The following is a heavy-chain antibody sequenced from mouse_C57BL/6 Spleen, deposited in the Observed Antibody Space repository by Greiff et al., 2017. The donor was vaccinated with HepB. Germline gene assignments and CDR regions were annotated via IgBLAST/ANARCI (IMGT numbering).Heavy chain of an antibody. CDR2: IDPETGGT. CDR3: TMPYYYGSSWVAMDY. D-gene: IGHD1-1*01. J-gene: IGHJ4*01. Sequence: VQLQQSGAELVRPGASVTLSCKASGYTFTDYEMHWVKQPPEHGLEWIGAIDPETGGTAYNQKFKGKAILTAAKSSSTAYMEPRSLTSDDSAVSSCTMPYYYGSSWVAMDYGGQGTSVTVSS. CDR1: GYTFTDYE. V-gene: IGHV1-15*01.